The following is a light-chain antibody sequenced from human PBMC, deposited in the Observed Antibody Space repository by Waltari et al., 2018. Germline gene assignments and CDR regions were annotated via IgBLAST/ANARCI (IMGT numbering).Light chain of an antibody. Sequence: QPVLSQPPSAAASLGASVTLTCTLSSGHMTSKVDRYPQRPREGPRCLMRGGAGGIRGAKGEGIPDRFSVSGSGLNRYLTIKNIQEEDEGDYHCGTDHGSGSGFVWVFGGGTKLTVL. V-gene: IGLV9-49*01. CDR2: GGAGGIRG. CDR3: GTDHGSGSGFVWV. CDR1: SGHMTSK. J-gene: IGLJ3*02.